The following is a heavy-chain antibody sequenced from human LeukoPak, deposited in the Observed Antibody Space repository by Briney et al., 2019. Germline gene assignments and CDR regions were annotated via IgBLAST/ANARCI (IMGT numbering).Heavy chain of an antibody. D-gene: IGHD1/OR15-1a*01. V-gene: IGHV4-34*01. CDR2: IDHSGST. CDR1: GGSFGGYY. Sequence: SETLSLTCAVYGGSFGGYYWNWIRQPPGKGLEWIGEIDHSGSTNYMPSLKSRVTISMDTSKNQFSLELTSVTAADTAVYYCARGNNYYYMDVWGKGTTVTVSS. CDR3: ARGNNYYYMDV. J-gene: IGHJ6*03.